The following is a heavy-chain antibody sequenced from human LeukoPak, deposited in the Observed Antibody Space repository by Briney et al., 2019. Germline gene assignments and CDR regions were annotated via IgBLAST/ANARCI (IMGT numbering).Heavy chain of an antibody. CDR1: GLTFSSYS. D-gene: IGHD7-27*01. V-gene: IGHV3-48*01. J-gene: IGHJ3*02. Sequence: GGSLRLSCAASGLTFSSYSMNWVRQAPGKGLEWVSYISSSSSTIYYADSVKGRFTISRDNAKNSLYLQMNSLRAEDTAVYYCARDLEADWGSVNAFDIWGQGTMVTVSS. CDR3: ARDLEADWGSVNAFDI. CDR2: ISSSSSTI.